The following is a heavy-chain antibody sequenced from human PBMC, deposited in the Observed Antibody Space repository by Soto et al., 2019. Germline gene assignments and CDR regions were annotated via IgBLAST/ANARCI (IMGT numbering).Heavy chain of an antibody. D-gene: IGHD6-19*01. CDR1: GYTFTGYY. Sequence: ASVKVSCKASGYTFTGYYMHWVLQAPGQGLEWMGWINPNSGGTNYAQKFQGRVTMTRDTSISTAYMELSRLRSDDTAVYYCARGYSSGGWFDPWGQGTLVTVSS. CDR2: INPNSGGT. J-gene: IGHJ5*02. CDR3: ARGYSSGGWFDP. V-gene: IGHV1-2*02.